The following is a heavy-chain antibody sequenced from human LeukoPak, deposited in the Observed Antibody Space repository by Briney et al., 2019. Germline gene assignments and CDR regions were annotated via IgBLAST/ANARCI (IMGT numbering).Heavy chain of an antibody. D-gene: IGHD3/OR15-3a*01. CDR1: NGSINEHY. J-gene: IGHJ6*03. V-gene: IGHV4-4*07. Sequence: PSETLSLTCTVSNGSINEHYWSWVRQTAGKGLEWIGRIYVSGNSNYNPSLKSRVTMSVEESKNQISLKLGSVTAADTAVYYCARVGGLSAYYYYMDVWGKGTTVTVS. CDR3: ARVGGLSAYYYYMDV. CDR2: IYVSGNS.